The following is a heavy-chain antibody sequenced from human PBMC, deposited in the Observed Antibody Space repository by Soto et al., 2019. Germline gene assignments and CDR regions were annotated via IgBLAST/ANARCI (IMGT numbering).Heavy chain of an antibody. CDR3: ARDALALFDS. CDR2: IYSSGST. V-gene: IGHV4-61*01. D-gene: IGHD5-12*01. CDR1: DGSVSSGSYY. Sequence: SETLSLTCTVSDGSVSSGSYYWTWIRQPPGKGLEWIGYIYSSGSTLYNPSLKSRVLITVDTSMNQFSLKLSSVTASDTAVYYCARDALALFDSWGQGTLVTVSS. J-gene: IGHJ4*02.